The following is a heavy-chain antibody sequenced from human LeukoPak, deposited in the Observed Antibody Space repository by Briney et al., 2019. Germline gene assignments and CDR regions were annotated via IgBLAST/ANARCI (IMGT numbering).Heavy chain of an antibody. CDR1: GFTFSSYA. Sequence: GGSLRLSCAASGFTFSSYAMSWVRQAPGKGLEWVANINENGSEKKYVDSLKGRFSISRGNSKNSLYLQMSSLRDEDTAVYYCVRDFIGGHNDNWGQGTLVTVSS. J-gene: IGHJ4*02. V-gene: IGHV3-7*01. D-gene: IGHD3-22*01. CDR3: VRDFIGGHNDN. CDR2: INENGSEK.